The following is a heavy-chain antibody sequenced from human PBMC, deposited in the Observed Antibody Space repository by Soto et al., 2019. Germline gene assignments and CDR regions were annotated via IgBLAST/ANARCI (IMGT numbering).Heavy chain of an antibody. CDR2: IYWNDDK. CDR3: AKSGSSGWYGWFDP. V-gene: IGHV2-5*01. Sequence: TLSLTCAVSGGSIRSVVDYWSWLRQPPGKALEWLGFIYWNDDKRYSPSLKSRLTITKDTSKNQVVLTMTNMDPVDTATYYCAKSGSSGWYGWFDPWGQGTLVTVSS. CDR1: GGSIRSVVDY. D-gene: IGHD6-19*01. J-gene: IGHJ5*02.